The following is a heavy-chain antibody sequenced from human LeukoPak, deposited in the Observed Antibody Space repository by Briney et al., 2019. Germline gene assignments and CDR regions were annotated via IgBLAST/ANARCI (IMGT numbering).Heavy chain of an antibody. CDR1: GYTFTSYD. J-gene: IGHJ4*02. CDR3: ARGSTYDYVWGSYRYPFDY. CDR2: MNPNSGNT. Sequence: ASVKVSCKASGYTFTSYDINWVRQATGQGLEWMGWMNPNSGNTGYAQKFQGRVTMTTDTSTSTAYMELRGLRSDDTAVYYCARGSTYDYVWGSYRYPFDYWGQGTLVTVSS. V-gene: IGHV1-8*01. D-gene: IGHD3-16*02.